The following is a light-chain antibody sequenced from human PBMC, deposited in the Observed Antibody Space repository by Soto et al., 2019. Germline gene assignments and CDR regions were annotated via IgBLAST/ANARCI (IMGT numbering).Light chain of an antibody. CDR3: CSYAGFTTYVV. CDR2: EDT. Sequence: QSALTQPASLSGSPGQSITISCTGTNSDIGSYNLVSWYQQHPGRAPKLMIYEDTRRPSEVSYRFSGSKSGNTASLTISGLQAEDEADYYCCSYAGFTTYVVFGGGTKLTVL. CDR1: NSDIGSYNL. V-gene: IGLV2-23*01. J-gene: IGLJ2*01.